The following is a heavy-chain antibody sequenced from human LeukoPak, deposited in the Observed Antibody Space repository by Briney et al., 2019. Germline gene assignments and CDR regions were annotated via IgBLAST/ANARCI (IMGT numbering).Heavy chain of an antibody. J-gene: IGHJ4*02. Sequence: SETLSLTCTVSGGSISSGGYYWSWIRQRPGKGLEWIGYIYYSGSTYYNPSRKSRVTISVDKSKNQFSLKLSSATAADTAVYYCARASPCSTSCYPDYWGQGTLVTVSS. D-gene: IGHD2-2*01. V-gene: IGHV4-31*03. CDR3: ARASPCSTSCYPDY. CDR1: GGSISSGGYY. CDR2: IYYSGST.